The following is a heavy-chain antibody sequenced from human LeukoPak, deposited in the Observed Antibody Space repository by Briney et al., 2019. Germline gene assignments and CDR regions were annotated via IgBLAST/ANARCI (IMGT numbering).Heavy chain of an antibody. CDR2: ISSSSSYI. CDR1: GFTFSSYS. CDR3: AREFVVVVAATYDYYYYYYMDV. V-gene: IGHV3-21*01. Sequence: GGSLRLSCAASGFTFSSYSMNWVRQAPGKGLEWVSSISSSSSYIYYADSVKGRFTISRDNAKNSLYLQMNSLRAEDTAVYYCAREFVVVVAATYDYYYYYYMDVWGKGTTVTVSS. D-gene: IGHD2-15*01. J-gene: IGHJ6*03.